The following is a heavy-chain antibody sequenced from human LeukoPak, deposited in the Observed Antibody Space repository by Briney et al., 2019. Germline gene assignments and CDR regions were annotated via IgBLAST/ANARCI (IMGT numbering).Heavy chain of an antibody. J-gene: IGHJ4*02. CDR2: ISYDGSNK. V-gene: IGHV3-30*04. Sequence: GGSLRLSCAASGFTFSSYAMHWVRQAPGKGLEWVAVISYDGSNKYYADSVKGRFTISRDNSKNTLYLQMNSLRAEDTAVYYCAKVGIAAAGDPDYWGQGTLVTVSS. CDR3: AKVGIAAAGDPDY. D-gene: IGHD6-13*01. CDR1: GFTFSSYA.